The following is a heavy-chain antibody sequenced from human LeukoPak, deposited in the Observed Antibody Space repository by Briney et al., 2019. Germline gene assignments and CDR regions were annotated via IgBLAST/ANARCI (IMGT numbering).Heavy chain of an antibody. Sequence: SGTLSLTCAVSGGSISSNNWWGWVRQPPGKGLEWIGEINHSGSTNYNPSLKSRVTISVDTSKNQFSLKLSSVTAADTAVYYCARLPLRGYKSRSKYYFDYWGQGTLVTVSS. CDR1: GGSISSNNW. CDR3: ARLPLRGYKSRSKYYFDY. CDR2: INHSGST. D-gene: IGHD5-18*01. J-gene: IGHJ4*02. V-gene: IGHV4-4*02.